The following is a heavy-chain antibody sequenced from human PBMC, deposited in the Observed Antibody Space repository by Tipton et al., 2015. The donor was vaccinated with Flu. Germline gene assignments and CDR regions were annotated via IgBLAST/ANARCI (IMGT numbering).Heavy chain of an antibody. CDR2: ISSSGSTI. CDR3: ARDRTHTYYDILTGYYRGGFDY. Sequence: SLRLSCAASGFTFSSYEMNWVRQAPGKGLEWVSYISSSGSTIYYADSVKGRFTISRDNAKNSLYLQMNSLRAEDTAVYYCARDRTHTYYDILTGYYRGGFDYWGQGTLVTVSS. J-gene: IGHJ4*02. CDR1: GFTFSSYE. V-gene: IGHV3-48*03. D-gene: IGHD3-9*01.